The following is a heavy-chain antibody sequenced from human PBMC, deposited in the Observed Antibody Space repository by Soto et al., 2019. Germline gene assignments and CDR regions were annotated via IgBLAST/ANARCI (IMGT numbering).Heavy chain of an antibody. V-gene: IGHV3-33*01. CDR1: GFTFSSYG. Sequence: GGSLRLSCAASGFTFSSYGMHWVRQAPGKGLEWVAVIWYDGSNKYYADSVKGRFTISRDNSKNTLYLQMNSLRAEDTAVYYCARDKRDLRFLEWSYYFDFWGQGTLVTVSS. D-gene: IGHD3-3*01. CDR2: IWYDGSNK. CDR3: ARDKRDLRFLEWSYYFDF. J-gene: IGHJ4*02.